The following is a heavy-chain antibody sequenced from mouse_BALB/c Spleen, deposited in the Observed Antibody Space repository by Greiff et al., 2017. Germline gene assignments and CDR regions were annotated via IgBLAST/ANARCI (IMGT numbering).Heavy chain of an antibody. CDR1: GFSLTSYG. D-gene: IGHD1-1*01. CDR2: IWAGGST. CDR3: AREDYGSSYGAMDY. V-gene: IGHV2-9*02. J-gene: IGHJ4*01. Sequence: VQRVESGPGLVAPSQSLSITCTVSGFSLTSYGVHWVRQPPGKGLEWLGVIWAGGSTNYNSALMSRLSISKDNSKSQVFLKMNSLQTDDTAMYYCAREDYGSSYGAMDYWGQGTSVTVSS.